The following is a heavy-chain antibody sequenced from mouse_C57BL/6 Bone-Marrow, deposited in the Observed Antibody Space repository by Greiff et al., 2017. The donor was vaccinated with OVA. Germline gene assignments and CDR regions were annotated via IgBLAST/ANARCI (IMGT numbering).Heavy chain of an antibody. Sequence: VHVKQSGPVLVKPGASVKMSCKASGYTFTDYYMNWVKQSHGKSLEWIGVINPYNGGTSYNQKFKGKATLTVDKSSSTAYMELNSLTSEDSAVYYCARTYGSSSAWFAYWGQGTLVTVSA. CDR3: ARTYGSSSAWFAY. CDR1: GYTFTDYY. V-gene: IGHV1-19*01. J-gene: IGHJ3*01. D-gene: IGHD1-1*01. CDR2: INPYNGGT.